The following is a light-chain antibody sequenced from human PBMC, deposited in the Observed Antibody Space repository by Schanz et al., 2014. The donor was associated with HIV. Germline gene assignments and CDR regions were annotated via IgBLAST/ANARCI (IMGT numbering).Light chain of an antibody. CDR1: SSNIGNNY. Sequence: QSVLTQPPSVSAAPGQKVTISCSGGSSNIGNNYVSWYQQLPRTAPKLLIYDNNKRPSGIPDRFSGSKSGTSATLDITGLQTGDEADYYCEAWDSSLSAVLFGGGTKVTV. V-gene: IGLV1-51*01. J-gene: IGLJ2*01. CDR3: EAWDSSLSAVL. CDR2: DNN.